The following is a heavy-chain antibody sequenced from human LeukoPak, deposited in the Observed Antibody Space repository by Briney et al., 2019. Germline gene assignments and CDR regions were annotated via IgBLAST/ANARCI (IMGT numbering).Heavy chain of an antibody. J-gene: IGHJ4*02. CDR2: IYSGGST. V-gene: IGHV3-53*01. CDR1: GFTVDTNY. D-gene: IGHD6-19*01. CDR3: AKDEQWLVLARGSPFDS. Sequence: QTGGSLRLSCAVSGFTVDTNYMSWVRQAPGKGLEWVSVIYSGGSTSYADSVKGRFTISRDNSKNTLYLQMNSLRAEDTAVYYCAKDEQWLVLARGSPFDSWGQGTLVTVSS.